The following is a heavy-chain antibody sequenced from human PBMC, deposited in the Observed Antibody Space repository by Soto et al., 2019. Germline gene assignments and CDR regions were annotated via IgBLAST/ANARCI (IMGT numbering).Heavy chain of an antibody. CDR3: AHTPPMTRRDFDF. Sequence: QITLKESGPTLVKPTQTLTLTCTFSGVSLSTSGVGVGWIRQPPGKALEWLALIYGDEDKPYSPSLNCRLTINKDTSKNQVVLTMPNTDHVDTAKYYCAHTPPMTRRDFDFWGQGTLVTVSS. J-gene: IGHJ4*02. CDR2: IYGDEDK. CDR1: GVSLSTSGVG. V-gene: IGHV2-5*02.